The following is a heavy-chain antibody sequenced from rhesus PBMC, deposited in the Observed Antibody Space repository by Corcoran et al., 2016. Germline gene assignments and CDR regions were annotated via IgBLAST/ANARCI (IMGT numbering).Heavy chain of an antibody. J-gene: IGHJ4*01. CDR3: AKGATVTTSEWYFDY. CDR2: IDPVYGEI. D-gene: IGHD4-23*01. CDR1: GYTFTAVD. Sequence: EVQLVQSGAEVKKPGASVKVSCKVSGYTFTAVDMPWARQAPGKGLEGMGGIDPVYGEIIHAEKFQGRVTMTEDTSTDTAYMELSSLRSEDTAVYYCAKGATVTTSEWYFDYWGQGVLVTVSS. V-gene: IGHV1-156*01.